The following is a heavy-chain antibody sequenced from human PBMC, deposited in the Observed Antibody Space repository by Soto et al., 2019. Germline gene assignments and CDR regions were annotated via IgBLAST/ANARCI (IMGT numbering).Heavy chain of an antibody. J-gene: IGHJ5*02. CDR1: GGSVSSGHYY. D-gene: IGHD1-26*01. CDR3: AREFVGATWFDP. Sequence: PSETLSLTCTVSGGSVSSGHYYWSWIRQPPGKGLDWIGYIYYRGSTNYRSSLKSRVTISVDTSKNQFSLKLSSVTAADTAVYYCAREFVGATWFDPWGQGTLVTVSS. V-gene: IGHV4-61*01. CDR2: IYYRGST.